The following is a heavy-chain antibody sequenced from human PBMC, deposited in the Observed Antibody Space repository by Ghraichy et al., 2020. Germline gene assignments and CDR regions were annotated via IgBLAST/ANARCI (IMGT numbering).Heavy chain of an antibody. CDR1: GYTFIDYY. V-gene: IGHV1-2*02. CDR2: INPNSGGT. CDR3: ARSVPGFIVVADY. D-gene: IGHD3-22*01. Sequence: ASVKVSCKASGYTFIDYYMYWVRQAPGQGPEWMGWINPNSGGTKYAQKFQGRVTMTRDTSISTAYMELSRLSSGDTAVYYCARSVPGFIVVADYWGQGTLVTVSS. J-gene: IGHJ4*02.